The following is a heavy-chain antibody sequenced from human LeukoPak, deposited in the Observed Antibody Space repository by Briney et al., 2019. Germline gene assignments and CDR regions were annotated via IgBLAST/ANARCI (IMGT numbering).Heavy chain of an antibody. V-gene: IGHV1-8*01. D-gene: IGHD6-19*01. Sequence: ASVKVSCKASGYTFTSYDINWVRQATGQGLEWMGWMNPNSGNTGYAQKFLGRVTMTRDTSISTAYMELSSLRSEDTAVYYCARVQGSSGWYIFDYWGQGTLVTVSS. CDR2: MNPNSGNT. CDR3: ARVQGSSGWYIFDY. J-gene: IGHJ4*02. CDR1: GYTFTSYD.